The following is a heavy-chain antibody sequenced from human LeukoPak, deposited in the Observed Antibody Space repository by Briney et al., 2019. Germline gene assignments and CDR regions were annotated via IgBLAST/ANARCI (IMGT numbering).Heavy chain of an antibody. V-gene: IGHV4-31*03. J-gene: IGHJ5*02. CDR1: GVSISSRGNY. D-gene: IGHD3-10*01. CDR2: IYNSGST. CDR3: ARYSYGSWSCLENGWFDP. Sequence: SETLSLTCTVSGVSISSRGNYWSWIRQLPGKGLEWIGYIYNSGSTYYNPCHKSSVTISRDTSKRQFSLKLSSVTAADTAVYCCARYSYGSWSCLENGWFDPWGQGTLVTVSS.